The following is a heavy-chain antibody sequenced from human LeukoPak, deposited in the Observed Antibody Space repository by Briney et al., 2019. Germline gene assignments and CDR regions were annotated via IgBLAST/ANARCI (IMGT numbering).Heavy chain of an antibody. J-gene: IGHJ3*02. Sequence: SQTLSLTCAISGDSVSSNSVAWNWIRQSPSRGLEWLGRTYYKSKWYNDYAVSVKSRITINPDTSKNQFSLQLSSVTPEDTAVYYCANSRKTDALDIWGQGTMVTVSS. V-gene: IGHV6-1*01. CDR2: TYYKSKWYN. CDR3: ANSRKTDALDI. CDR1: GDSVSSNSVA.